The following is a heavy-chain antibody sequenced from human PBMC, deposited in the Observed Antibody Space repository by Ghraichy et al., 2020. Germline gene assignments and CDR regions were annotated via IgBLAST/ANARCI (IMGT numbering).Heavy chain of an antibody. J-gene: IGHJ4*02. CDR1: GFTFSSYA. CDR2: ISGSGGSA. CDR3: AKDGGGITIFGVVILGFFDY. Sequence: GGSLRLSCAASGFTFSSYAMSWVRQAPGKGLEWVSAISGSGGSAYYADSVKGRFTISRDNSKNTLYLQMNSLRAEDTAVYYCAKDGGGITIFGVVILGFFDYWGQGTLVTVSS. V-gene: IGHV3-23*01. D-gene: IGHD3-3*01.